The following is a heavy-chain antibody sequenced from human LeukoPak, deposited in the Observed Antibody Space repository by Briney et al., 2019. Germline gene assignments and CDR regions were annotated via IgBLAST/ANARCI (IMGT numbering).Heavy chain of an antibody. CDR1: GFTFSTYW. D-gene: IGHD1-26*01. V-gene: IGHV3-7*03. CDR3: ASGGSNCDY. Sequence: GGSLRLSCEGSGFTFSTYWMTWVRQAPGKGLEWVANIKQDGSEKYYVDSVKGRFTISRDNAKNSLYLQMNSLRAEDTAVYYCASGGSNCDYWGQGTLVTVSS. CDR2: IKQDGSEK. J-gene: IGHJ4*02.